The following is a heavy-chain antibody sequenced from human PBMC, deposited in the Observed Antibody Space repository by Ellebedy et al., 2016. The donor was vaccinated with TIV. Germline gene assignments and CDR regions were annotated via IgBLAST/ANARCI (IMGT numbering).Heavy chain of an antibody. J-gene: IGHJ6*02. CDR3: ARDMAPQQLFHGMDV. V-gene: IGHV3-21*01. CDR2: ISSSSSYI. Sequence: PGGSLRLSCAASGFTFSSYSMNWVRQAPGKGLEWVSSISSSSSYIYYADSVKGRFTISRDNAKNSLYLQMNSLRAEDTAVYYCARDMAPQQLFHGMDVWGQGTTVTVSS. D-gene: IGHD6-13*01. CDR1: GFTFSSYS.